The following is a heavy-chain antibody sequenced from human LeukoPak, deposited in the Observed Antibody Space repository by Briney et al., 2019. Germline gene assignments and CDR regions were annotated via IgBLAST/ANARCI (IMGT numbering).Heavy chain of an antibody. V-gene: IGHV3-30*03. CDR2: ISYDGSNK. D-gene: IGHD3-10*01. CDR1: GFTFSSYG. J-gene: IGHJ4*02. Sequence: GRSLRLSCAASGFTFSSYGMHWVRQAPGKGLEWVAVISYDGSNKYYADSVKGRFTISRDNSKNTLYLQMNSLRAEDTAVYYCAITSYYGSGSYSPYFDYWGQGTLVTVSS. CDR3: AITSYYGSGSYSPYFDY.